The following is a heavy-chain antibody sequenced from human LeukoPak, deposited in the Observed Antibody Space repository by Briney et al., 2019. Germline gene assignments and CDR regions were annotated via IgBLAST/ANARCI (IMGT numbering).Heavy chain of an antibody. V-gene: IGHV3-48*04. J-gene: IGHJ1*01. CDR1: GFNFSSYS. CDR3: ATYSSRNAREFQS. D-gene: IGHD2-2*01. CDR2: INSRSSTI. Sequence: PGGSLRLSCAASGFNFSSYSMNWVRQAPGKGLEWVAYINSRSSTIYYADSVKGRFTISRDNAKNSLFLQMNSLRAEDTTVYYCATYSSRNAREFQSWGQGTLVTVSS.